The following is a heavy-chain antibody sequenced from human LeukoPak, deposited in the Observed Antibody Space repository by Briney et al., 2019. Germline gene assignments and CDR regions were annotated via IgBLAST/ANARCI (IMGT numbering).Heavy chain of an antibody. CDR3: ARGSDSSGYYSLDY. Sequence: PGGSLRLSCAASGFTFSSYWMHWVRQAPGEGLVWVSRINTDGTTTTYADSVKGRFTISRDNAKNSVFLQMNSPRAEDTAVYYCARGSDSSGYYSLDYWGQGTLVTVSS. J-gene: IGHJ4*02. CDR2: INTDGTTT. D-gene: IGHD3-22*01. V-gene: IGHV3-74*01. CDR1: GFTFSSYW.